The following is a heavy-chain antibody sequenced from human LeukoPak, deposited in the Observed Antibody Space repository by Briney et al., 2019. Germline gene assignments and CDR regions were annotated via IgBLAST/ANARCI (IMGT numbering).Heavy chain of an antibody. CDR2: INTGGSST. Sequence: GGSLRLSCAASGFTFSSYWMHCVRQVPGKGLGWVSRINTGGSSTTYADSVKGRFTISRDNAKNTLYLQMNSLRAEDTAVYYCARSNQADDYWGQGTLVTVSS. CDR3: ARSNQADDY. D-gene: IGHD4-11*01. J-gene: IGHJ4*02. V-gene: IGHV3-74*01. CDR1: GFTFSSYW.